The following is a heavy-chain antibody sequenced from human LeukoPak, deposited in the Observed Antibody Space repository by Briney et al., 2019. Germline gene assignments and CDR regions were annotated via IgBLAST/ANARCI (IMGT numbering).Heavy chain of an antibody. CDR2: ISYDGSSK. J-gene: IGHJ4*02. V-gene: IGHV3-30-3*01. D-gene: IGHD3-10*01. Sequence: PGGSLRLSCAPSGFTFSSYAMHWVRQAPGKGLEWVAVISYDGSSKYYADSVKGRFTISRDNSKNTLYLQMNSLRAEDTAVYYCARVYYASGSYNFDYWGQGTLVTVSS. CDR3: ARVYYASGSYNFDY. CDR1: GFTFSSYA.